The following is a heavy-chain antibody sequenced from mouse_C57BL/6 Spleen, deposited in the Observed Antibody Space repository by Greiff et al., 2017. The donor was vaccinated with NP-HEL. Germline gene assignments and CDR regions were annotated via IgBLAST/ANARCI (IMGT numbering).Heavy chain of an antibody. Sequence: LQQPGAELVKPGASVKLSCKASGYTFTSYWMQWVKQRPGQGLEWIGEIDPSDSYTNYNQKFKGKATLTVDTSSSTAYMQLSSLTSEDSAVYYCAREGTYYFDYWGQGTTLTVSS. V-gene: IGHV1-50*01. CDR3: AREGTYYFDY. J-gene: IGHJ2*01. CDR2: IDPSDSYT. CDR1: GYTFTSYW. D-gene: IGHD5-1*01.